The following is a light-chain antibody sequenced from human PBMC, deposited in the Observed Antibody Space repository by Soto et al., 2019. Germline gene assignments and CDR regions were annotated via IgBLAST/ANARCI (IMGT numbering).Light chain of an antibody. J-gene: IGKJ3*01. CDR2: DAS. Sequence: DIQMTQSPSTLSGSVGDRVTITCRAGQTISSWLAWYQQKPGKAPKLLIYDASNLETGVPPRFSGSGSGTDFTFTISSLQPEDIATYYCQQYDNLLRFTFGPGTKVDIK. CDR3: QQYDNLLRFT. CDR1: QTISSW. V-gene: IGKV1-33*01.